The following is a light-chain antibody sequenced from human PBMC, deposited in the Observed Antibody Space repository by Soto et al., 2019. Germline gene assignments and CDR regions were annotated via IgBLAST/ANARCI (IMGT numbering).Light chain of an antibody. J-gene: IGLJ1*01. CDR3: LLYYGGVYV. CDR1: TGAVTSDHY. Sequence: VVTQEPSLTVSPGGTVTLTCTSSTGAVTSDHYPNWFQQKPGQAPRSLIYSISNRHSWTPARFSGSLLGAKAALTLSGVQPEDEAEYYCLLYYGGVYVFGTGTKVTVL. CDR2: SIS. V-gene: IGLV7-43*01.